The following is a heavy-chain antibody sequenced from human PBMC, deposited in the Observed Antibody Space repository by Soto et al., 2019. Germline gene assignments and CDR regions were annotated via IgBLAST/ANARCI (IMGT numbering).Heavy chain of an antibody. Sequence: GGSLRLSCEGTGVTFEDSVMEWVRLAPGKGLEWVAGISWNSDVKQYAESVKGRFTISRDNAKKSLYLQMNNLRAEDTAIYYCSREMAHYVFWAHNQRGMEVWGQGTTVTVSS. D-gene: IGHD3-16*01. CDR2: ISWNSDVK. CDR1: GVTFEDSV. J-gene: IGHJ6*02. CDR3: SREMAHYVFWAHNQRGMEV. V-gene: IGHV3-9*01.